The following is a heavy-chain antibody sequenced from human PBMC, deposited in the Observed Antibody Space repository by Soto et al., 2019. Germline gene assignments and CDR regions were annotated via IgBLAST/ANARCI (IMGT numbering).Heavy chain of an antibody. CDR2: IIPILGIA. Sequence: QVQLVQSGAEVKKPGSSVKVSCKASGGTFSSYTISWVRQAPGQGLEWMGRIIPILGIANYAQKFQGRVTITADKSTSTAYMELSSLRSEDTAVYYCARAGPITMVRGVRNAFDFWGQGTMVTVSS. J-gene: IGHJ3*01. CDR1: GGTFSSYT. V-gene: IGHV1-69*02. CDR3: ARAGPITMVRGVRNAFDF. D-gene: IGHD3-10*01.